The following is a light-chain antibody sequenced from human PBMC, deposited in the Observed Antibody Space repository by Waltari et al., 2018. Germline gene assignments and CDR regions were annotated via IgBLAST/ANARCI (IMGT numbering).Light chain of an antibody. Sequence: QSVLTQPPSASGPPGQRVTPSFAGSSSNIGINTVTWFQQLPGTAPKLLISSNNQRPSGVPDRFSASKSGTSASLAISGLQSEDEADYYCAAWDDSLNGWVFGGGTKLTVL. CDR3: AAWDDSLNGWV. CDR2: SNN. CDR1: SSNIGINT. V-gene: IGLV1-44*01. J-gene: IGLJ3*02.